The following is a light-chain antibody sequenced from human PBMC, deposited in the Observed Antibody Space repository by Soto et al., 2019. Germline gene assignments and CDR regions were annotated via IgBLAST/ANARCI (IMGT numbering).Light chain of an antibody. CDR1: ALPMHH. J-gene: IGLJ1*01. V-gene: IGLV3-25*03. CDR2: KDT. Sequence: SYELTQPPSVSVSPGQTARITCSGDALPMHHAYWYQQKPGQAPVLVIYKDTERPSGIPERFSGFSSGTTVTLTISGVQAEDEADYYCQSADSSGTYVFGTGTKLTVL. CDR3: QSADSSGTYV.